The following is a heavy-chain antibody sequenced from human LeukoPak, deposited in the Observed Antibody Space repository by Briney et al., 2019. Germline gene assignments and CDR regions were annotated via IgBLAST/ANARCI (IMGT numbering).Heavy chain of an antibody. V-gene: IGHV3-23*01. Sequence: GASLRLSCAASGFTFSSYAMSWVRQAPGKGLERVSTILRSGGSTYYADSEKGRFTISRDNSKNALYLQMNSLRAEDTAIYYCAKGFYSSGWYFDYWGQGTLVTVSS. CDR3: AKGFYSSGWYFDY. CDR2: ILRSGGST. D-gene: IGHD6-19*01. CDR1: GFTFSSYA. J-gene: IGHJ4*02.